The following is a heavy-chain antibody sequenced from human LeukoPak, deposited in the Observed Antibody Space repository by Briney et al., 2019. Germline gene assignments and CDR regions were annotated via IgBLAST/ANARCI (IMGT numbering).Heavy chain of an antibody. J-gene: IGHJ4*02. CDR2: ISSSSSYI. Sequence: PGGSLRLSCAASGFTFSSYTMNWVRQAPGKGLEWVSSISSSSSYIYYADSLKGRFTISRDNAKNSLYLQMNSLRAEDTAVYYCARLGYCSGGTCYWVIDYWGQGTLVTVSS. V-gene: IGHV3-21*01. CDR3: ARLGYCSGGTCYWVIDY. CDR1: GFTFSSYT. D-gene: IGHD2-15*01.